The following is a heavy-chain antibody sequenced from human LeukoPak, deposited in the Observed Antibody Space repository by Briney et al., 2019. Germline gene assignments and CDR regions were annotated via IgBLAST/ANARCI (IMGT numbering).Heavy chain of an antibody. CDR3: ARHGVLSAAGTDDDLTPVGPIDY. Sequence: SETLSLTCTVSGGSISSSSYYWGWIRQPPGKGLEWIGSIYYSGSTYYNPSLKSRVTISVDTSKNQFSLKLSSVTAADTAVYSCARHGVLSAAGTDDDLTPVGPIDYWGQGTLVTVSS. J-gene: IGHJ4*02. CDR1: GGSISSSSYY. D-gene: IGHD6-13*01. CDR2: IYYSGST. V-gene: IGHV4-39*01.